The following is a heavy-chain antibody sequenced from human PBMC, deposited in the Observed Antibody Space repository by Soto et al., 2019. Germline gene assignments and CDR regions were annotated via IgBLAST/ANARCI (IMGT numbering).Heavy chain of an antibody. CDR3: AKGEVRGIIPSYFDY. CDR1: GFTFRWFG. V-gene: IGHV3-30*18. CDR2: ISNDGSNE. Sequence: LRLSCAGSGFTFRWFGMNWVRQAPGKGLEWVARISNDGSNEYYVDSVKGRFTISRDNSKNTLYLQMDSLRAEDTAVYYCAKGEVRGIIPSYFDYWGLGTLVTGLL. D-gene: IGHD3-10*01. J-gene: IGHJ4*02.